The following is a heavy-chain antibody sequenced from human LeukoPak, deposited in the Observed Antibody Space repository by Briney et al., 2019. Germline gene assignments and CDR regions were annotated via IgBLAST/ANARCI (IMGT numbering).Heavy chain of an antibody. D-gene: IGHD3-22*01. J-gene: IGHJ4*02. CDR2: INPSGGST. CDR3: ARDIGGSSGYSLFDY. V-gene: IGHV1-46*01. CDR1: GYTFTSYY. Sequence: ASVKVSCKASGYTFTSYYIHWVRQAPGQGLEWMGIINPSGGSTRYAQKFQGRVTMTRDTYTSTDYMELSSLRSEDTAVYYCARDIGGSSGYSLFDYWGQGILVTVSS.